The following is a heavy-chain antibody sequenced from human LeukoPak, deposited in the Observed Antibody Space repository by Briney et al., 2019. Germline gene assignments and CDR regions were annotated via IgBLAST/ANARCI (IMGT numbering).Heavy chain of an antibody. CDR1: GGSISSSSYY. CDR2: IYYSGST. Sequence: PSETLSLTCTVSGGSISSSSYYWGWIRQPPGKGLEWIGSIYYSGSTYYNPSLKSRVIISVDTSKNQFSLTLTSVTAADTAVYFCARAPLSGTYYTDAFDIWGQGTMVTVSS. D-gene: IGHD1-26*01. V-gene: IGHV4-39*07. J-gene: IGHJ3*02. CDR3: ARAPLSGTYYTDAFDI.